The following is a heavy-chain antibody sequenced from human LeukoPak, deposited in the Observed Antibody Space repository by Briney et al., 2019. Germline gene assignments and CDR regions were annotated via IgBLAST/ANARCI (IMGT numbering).Heavy chain of an antibody. J-gene: IGHJ4*02. CDR1: GFTFSSYG. CDR3: ARDAGERWTVDFDY. V-gene: IGHV3-33*01. CDR2: IWYDGSKK. D-gene: IGHD3/OR15-3a*01. Sequence: GGSLRLSCAASGFTFSSYGMHWVRQAPGKGLEWVAVIWYDGSKKYYADSVKGRFTISRDNSKNTLYLQMDSLRAEDTAVYYCARDAGERWTVDFDYWGQGTLVTVSS.